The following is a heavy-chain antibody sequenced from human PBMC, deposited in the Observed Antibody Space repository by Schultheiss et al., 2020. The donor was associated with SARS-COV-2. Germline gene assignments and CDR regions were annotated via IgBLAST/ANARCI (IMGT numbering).Heavy chain of an antibody. CDR3: ARYDYGDYVHNYYYYYGMDV. V-gene: IGHV1-18*01. Sequence: ASVKVSCKASGGTFSSYAISWVRQAPGQGLEWMGWISVYNGNTNYAQKFQGRVTMTTDTSTSTAYMDLKSLRAEDTAVYYCARYDYGDYVHNYYYYYGMDVWGQGTTVTVSS. CDR2: ISVYNGNT. CDR1: GGTFSSYA. J-gene: IGHJ6*02. D-gene: IGHD4-17*01.